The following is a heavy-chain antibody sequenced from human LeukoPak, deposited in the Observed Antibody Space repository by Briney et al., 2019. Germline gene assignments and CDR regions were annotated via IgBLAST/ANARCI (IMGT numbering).Heavy chain of an antibody. D-gene: IGHD3-22*01. CDR1: GFTFSSYA. J-gene: IGHJ4*02. CDR2: ISGSGGST. CDR3: ANYYDSSGSSYFDY. Sequence: GGSLRLSCAASGFTFSSYAMSWVRQAPGKGLEWVSAISGSGGSTYYADSVKGRFTISRDNSKNALYLQMNSLRAEDTAVYYCANYYDSSGSSYFDYWGQGTLVTVSS. V-gene: IGHV3-23*01.